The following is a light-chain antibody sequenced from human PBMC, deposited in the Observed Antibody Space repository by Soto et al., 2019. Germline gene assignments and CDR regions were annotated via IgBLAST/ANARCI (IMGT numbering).Light chain of an antibody. J-gene: IGLJ1*01. V-gene: IGLV2-8*01. CDR2: EVN. CDR3: SSYADTNIYV. Sequence: QSALTQPPSASGSPGQSVTISCTGTNSDIGYYNFVSWYQQHAGKAPKLIIYEVNKRPSGIPDRFSGSKSGNTASLTVSGLQAEDGADYYCSSYADTNIYVFGTGTKLNVL. CDR1: NSDIGYYNF.